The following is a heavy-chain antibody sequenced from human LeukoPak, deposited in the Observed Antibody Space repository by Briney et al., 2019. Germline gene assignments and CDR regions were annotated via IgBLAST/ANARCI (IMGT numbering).Heavy chain of an antibody. D-gene: IGHD3-10*01. V-gene: IGHV3-64*05. CDR1: GFTFSSHA. J-gene: IGHJ4*02. CDR3: VKDLGESLDY. CDR2: ISSNGGST. Sequence: GGSLRLSCSASGFTFSSHAMHWVRQAPGKGLEYVSAISSNGGSTYYADSVKGRFTISRDNSKNTLYFQMSSLRAEDTAVYYCVKDLGESLDYWGQGTLVTVSS.